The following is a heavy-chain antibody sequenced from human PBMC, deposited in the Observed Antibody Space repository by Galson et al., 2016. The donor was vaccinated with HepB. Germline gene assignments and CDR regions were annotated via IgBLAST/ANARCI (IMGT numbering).Heavy chain of an antibody. CDR1: GGSISSSSYH. V-gene: IGHV4-39*01. J-gene: IGHJ4*02. CDR3: ASGGATAMVPEIDY. D-gene: IGHD5-18*01. Sequence: SETLSLTCTDSGGSISSSSYHWGWIRQPPGKGLEWIGSIYYSGSTYYNPSLTSRLTISVDTSKNQFSLKLSSVTAADTAVYYCASGGATAMVPEIDYWGQGTLVTVSS. CDR2: IYYSGST.